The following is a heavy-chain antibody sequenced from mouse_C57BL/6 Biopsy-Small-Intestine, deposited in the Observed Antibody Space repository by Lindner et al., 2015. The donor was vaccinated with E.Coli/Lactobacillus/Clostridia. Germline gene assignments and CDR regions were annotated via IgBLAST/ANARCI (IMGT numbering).Heavy chain of an antibody. D-gene: IGHD2-4*01. J-gene: IGHJ4*01. CDR2: IWSDGRT. CDR1: GFSLSRYG. Sequence: VQLQESGPGLVAPSQSLSITCTVSGFSLSRYGVHWVRQPPGKGLEWLVVIWSDGRTTYNSALKSRLSISKDNSKSQVFLKMNSLQTDDTARYYCARRGDYAGAMDYWGQGTSVTASS. V-gene: IGHV2-6*03. CDR3: ARRGDYAGAMDY.